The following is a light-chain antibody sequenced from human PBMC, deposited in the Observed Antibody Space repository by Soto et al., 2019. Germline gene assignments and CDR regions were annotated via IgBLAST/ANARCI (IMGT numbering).Light chain of an antibody. CDR2: DAS. Sequence: EIVLTQSPATLSLSPGERATLSCRADESVSSYLAWYQQKPGQAPRLLIYDASNRATGVPARFSGSGSGTDFTLTVSGLETEDFAVYYCQQRRSWPRTFGQGTKVDIK. J-gene: IGKJ1*01. CDR1: ESVSSY. CDR3: QQRRSWPRT. V-gene: IGKV3-11*01.